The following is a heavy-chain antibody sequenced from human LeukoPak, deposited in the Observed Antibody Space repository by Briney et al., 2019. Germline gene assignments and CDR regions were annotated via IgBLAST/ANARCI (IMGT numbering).Heavy chain of an antibody. V-gene: IGHV3-33*08. Sequence: PGGSLRLSCEASGFIFTDYWMTWARQAPDKGLDWVAVIYHAGTIYAESVKGRFIISRDDSRNTLYLQMNSLKIEDTAVYFCARGALQARPDYWGQGTLITVSS. CDR3: ARGALQARPDY. J-gene: IGHJ4*02. CDR1: GFIFTDYW. CDR2: IYHAGTI. D-gene: IGHD6-6*01.